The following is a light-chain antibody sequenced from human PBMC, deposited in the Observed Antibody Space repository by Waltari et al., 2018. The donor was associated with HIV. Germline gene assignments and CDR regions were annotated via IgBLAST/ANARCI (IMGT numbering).Light chain of an antibody. J-gene: IGLJ3*02. V-gene: IGLV2-14*01. CDR2: EVT. CDR3: MSYISSATPE. CDR1: SSDLDDYKS. Sequence: QSALTQPASVSGSPGQSISISCTGTSSDLDDYKSVSWYQHHPGKAPKLIMYEVTNRPSGVSNRVSGSKSGHTASLTISGLQAEDEADYFCMSYISSATPEFGGGTKVTVL.